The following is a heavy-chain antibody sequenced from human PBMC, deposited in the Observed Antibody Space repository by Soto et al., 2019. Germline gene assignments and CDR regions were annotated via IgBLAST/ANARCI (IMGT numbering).Heavy chain of an antibody. CDR1: GGTFSSYA. CDR3: ARDEAGHYYDSSGQLQSDDY. D-gene: IGHD3-22*01. V-gene: IGHV1-69*06. CDR2: LIPIFGTA. J-gene: IGHJ4*02. Sequence: QVQLVQSGAEVKKPGSSVKVSCKASGGTFSSYAISWVRQAPGQGLEWMGGLIPIFGTANYAQKFQGRVTITGDKSTSTAYLELSSLRSEDTAVYYCARDEAGHYYDSSGQLQSDDYWGQGTLVTVSS.